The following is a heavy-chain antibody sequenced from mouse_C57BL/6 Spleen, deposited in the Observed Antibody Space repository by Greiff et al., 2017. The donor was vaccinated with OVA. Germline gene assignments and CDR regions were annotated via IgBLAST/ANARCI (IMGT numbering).Heavy chain of an antibody. J-gene: IGHJ1*03. Sequence: VQLQQPGAELVMPGASVKLSCKASGYTFTSYWMHWVKQRPGQGLEWIGEIDPSDSYTNYNQKFKGKSTLTVDKSSSTAYMQLSSLTSEDSAVYYCARAGDYGNYEGYFDVWGTGTTVTVSS. D-gene: IGHD2-1*01. CDR2: IDPSDSYT. V-gene: IGHV1-69*01. CDR1: GYTFTSYW. CDR3: ARAGDYGNYEGYFDV.